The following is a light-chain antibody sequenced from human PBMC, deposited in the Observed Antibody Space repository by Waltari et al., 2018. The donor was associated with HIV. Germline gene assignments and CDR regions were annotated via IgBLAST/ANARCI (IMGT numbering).Light chain of an antibody. V-gene: IGKV1-39*01. Sequence: DIQTTHSPSSLSASVGDRVPITCRASQNINRYLNWYQQKSGKAPNLLIYGASTLQSGVPSRFSGSGSGTDFTLTISGLHPEDFATYYCQQTYSAPWTFGQGTKVEIK. CDR3: QQTYSAPWT. CDR1: QNINRY. CDR2: GAS. J-gene: IGKJ1*01.